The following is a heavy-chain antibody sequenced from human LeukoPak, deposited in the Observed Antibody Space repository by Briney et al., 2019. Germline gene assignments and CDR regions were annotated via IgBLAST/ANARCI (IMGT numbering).Heavy chain of an antibody. D-gene: IGHD3-3*01. V-gene: IGHV4-61*02. CDR2: IYTSGST. Sequence: SETLSLTCTVSGGSISSGSYYWSCIRQPAGKGLEWIGRIYTSGSTNYNPSLKSRVTISVDTSKNQFSLKLSSVTAADTAVYYCAREKDFPTWYFDLWGRGTLVTVSS. CDR1: GGSISSGSYY. CDR3: AREKDFPTWYFDL. J-gene: IGHJ2*01.